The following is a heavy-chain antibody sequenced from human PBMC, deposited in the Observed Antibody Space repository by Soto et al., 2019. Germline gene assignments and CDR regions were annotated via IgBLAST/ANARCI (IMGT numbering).Heavy chain of an antibody. D-gene: IGHD4-17*01. V-gene: IGHV3-9*01. Sequence: EVQLVESGGGLVRPGRSLRLSCAASGFRFDDYAMHWVRQPPGKGLEWVSGISWNSGSSDYADSVKGRFTISRDNAKNSLHLQINSLRAEDTALYYCAKDLEDGDRHTYWYFDLWGRGTPVTVSS. CDR2: ISWNSGSS. J-gene: IGHJ2*01. CDR1: GFRFDDYA. CDR3: AKDLEDGDRHTYWYFDL.